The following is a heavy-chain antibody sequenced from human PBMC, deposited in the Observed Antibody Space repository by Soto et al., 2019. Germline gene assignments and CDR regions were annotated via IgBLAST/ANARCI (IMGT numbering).Heavy chain of an antibody. J-gene: IGHJ5*02. CDR1: GGSFSGYY. D-gene: IGHD3-10*01. CDR3: ARVKYYGSGSYYNLNWFDP. CDR2: INHSGST. Sequence: QVQLQQWSAGLLKPSETLSLTCAVYGGSFSGYYWSWIRQPPGKGLEWIGEINHSGSTNYNPSLKSRVTISVDTSKNQFSLKLSSVTAADTAVYYCARVKYYGSGSYYNLNWFDPWGQGTLVTVSS. V-gene: IGHV4-34*01.